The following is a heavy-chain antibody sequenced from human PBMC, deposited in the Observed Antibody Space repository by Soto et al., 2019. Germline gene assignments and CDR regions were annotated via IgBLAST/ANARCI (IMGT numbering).Heavy chain of an antibody. CDR1: GYTFTGYY. CDR2: INPNSGGT. Sequence: ASVKVSCKASGYTFTGYYMHWVRQAPGQGLEWMGWINPNSGGTNYAQKFQGWVTMTRDTSISTAYMELSRLRSDDTAVYYCARDQRVSSGRIYYYYGMDVWGQGTTVTVSS. CDR3: ARDQRVSSGRIYYYYGMDV. D-gene: IGHD6-19*01. J-gene: IGHJ6*02. V-gene: IGHV1-2*04.